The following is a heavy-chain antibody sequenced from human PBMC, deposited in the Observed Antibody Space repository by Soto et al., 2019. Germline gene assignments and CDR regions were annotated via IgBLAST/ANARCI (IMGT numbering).Heavy chain of an antibody. Sequence: QVQLQESGPGLVKPSGTLSLTCAVSGGSISSSNWWTWVRQPPGKGLEWIGEIYHRGSTNYNPSLNSRAXXSXAXXKNQFSLKLSSVSAADTAMYYCASRGSGSSTWFDLWGRGTLVTVSS. CDR3: ASRGSGSSTWFDL. CDR1: GGSISSSNW. V-gene: IGHV4-4*02. J-gene: IGHJ2*01. CDR2: IYHRGST. D-gene: IGHD3-22*01.